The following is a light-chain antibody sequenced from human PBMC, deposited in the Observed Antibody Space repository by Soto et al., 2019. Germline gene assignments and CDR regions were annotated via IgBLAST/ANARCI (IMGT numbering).Light chain of an antibody. CDR2: GAS. J-gene: IGKJ1*01. V-gene: IGKV1-5*01. CDR3: QHHNSYSQT. CDR1: QSIRYY. Sequence: DVQLTQSPITLTASVGNRVTITCRASQSIRYYLAWYQQMPGKAPKLLIYGASSLQSGVPSRFSGSGSGTEFTLTISSLQPDDLATYFCQHHNSYSQTFGQGSKVDIK.